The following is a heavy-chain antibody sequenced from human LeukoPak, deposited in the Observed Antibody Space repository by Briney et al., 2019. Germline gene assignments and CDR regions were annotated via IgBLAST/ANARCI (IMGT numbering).Heavy chain of an antibody. V-gene: IGHV4-59*08. CDR1: GGSIIGYY. J-gene: IGHJ4*02. CDR2: IYYSGGT. D-gene: IGHD5-18*01. Sequence: PSETLSLTCTVSGGSIIGYYWSWIRQPPGKGLEWIGYIYYSGGTNYNPSLKSRVTISVDTSKNQFSLNLSSVTAADTAVYYCARRSYGSGPFDYWGQGTLVTVSS. CDR3: ARRSYGSGPFDY.